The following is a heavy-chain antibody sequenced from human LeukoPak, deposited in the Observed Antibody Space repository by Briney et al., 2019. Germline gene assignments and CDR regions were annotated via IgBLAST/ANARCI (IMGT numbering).Heavy chain of an antibody. CDR2: IYYSGST. Sequence: SETLSLTCTVSGGSISSSSYYWGWIRQPPGKGLEWIGSIYYSGSTYYNPSLKSRVTISVDTSKNHFSLKVSSVTAADTAVYYCARDRGYSYGPFDSWGPGTLVTVSS. CDR1: GGSISSSSYY. D-gene: IGHD5-18*01. J-gene: IGHJ4*02. V-gene: IGHV4-39*02. CDR3: ARDRGYSYGPFDS.